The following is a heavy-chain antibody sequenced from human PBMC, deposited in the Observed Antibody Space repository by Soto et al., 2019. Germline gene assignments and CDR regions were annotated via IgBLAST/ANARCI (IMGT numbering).Heavy chain of an antibody. CDR2: INPNSGDP. D-gene: IGHD6-13*01. CDR1: GYTXIDYD. J-gene: IGHJ3*02. Sequence: GXSXKVSFKASGYTXIDYDRELVRQAPGQGLEWMGWINPNSGDPNYAQKFQGRVTMSRDTSINTAYMELRWLRSEDTAVYYCTREGGGIAAAGAGNDAFDIWGQGTKGPVS. CDR3: TREGGGIAAAGAGNDAFDI. V-gene: IGHV1-2*02.